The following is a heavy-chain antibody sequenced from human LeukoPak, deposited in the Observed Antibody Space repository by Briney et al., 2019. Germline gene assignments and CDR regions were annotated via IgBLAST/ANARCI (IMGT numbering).Heavy chain of an antibody. Sequence: GGSLRLSCAASGFTFSSYAMHWVRQAPGKGLEWVAVISYDGSNKYYADSVKGRFTISRDNSKNTLYLQINSLRAEDTAVYYCARVGIAVAPSAFDIWGQGTMVTVSS. CDR3: ARVGIAVAPSAFDI. CDR1: GFTFSSYA. D-gene: IGHD6-19*01. V-gene: IGHV3-30-3*01. J-gene: IGHJ3*02. CDR2: ISYDGSNK.